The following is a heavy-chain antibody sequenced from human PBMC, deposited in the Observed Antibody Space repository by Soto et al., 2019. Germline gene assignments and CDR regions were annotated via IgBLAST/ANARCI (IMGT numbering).Heavy chain of an antibody. D-gene: IGHD2-8*02. Sequence: GASVKVSCKASGYTFTSYAMHWVRQAPGQRLEWMGWINAGNGNTKYSQKFQGRVTITRDTSASTAYMELSSLRSEDTAVYYCARNSGTSPTGLYYYGMDVWGQGTTVTVSS. CDR3: ARNSGTSPTGLYYYGMDV. CDR2: INAGNGNT. V-gene: IGHV1-3*01. CDR1: GYTFTSYA. J-gene: IGHJ6*02.